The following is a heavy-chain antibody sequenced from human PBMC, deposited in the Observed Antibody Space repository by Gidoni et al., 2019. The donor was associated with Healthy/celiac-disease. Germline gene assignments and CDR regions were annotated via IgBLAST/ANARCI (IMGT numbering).Heavy chain of an antibody. CDR3: ARDRLPNGVAGPPGFDY. CDR2: IYYSGST. D-gene: IGHD6-19*01. CDR1: GGSISSYY. Sequence: QVQLQESGPGLVKPSETLSLTCTVSGGSISSYYWSWIRQPPGKGLEWIGYIYYSGSTNYNPSLKSRVTISVDTSKNQFSLKLSSVTAADTAVYYCARDRLPNGVAGPPGFDYWGQGTLVTVSS. V-gene: IGHV4-59*01. J-gene: IGHJ4*02.